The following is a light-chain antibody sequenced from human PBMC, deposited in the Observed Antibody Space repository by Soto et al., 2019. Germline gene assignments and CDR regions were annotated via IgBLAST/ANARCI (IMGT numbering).Light chain of an antibody. J-gene: IGKJ4*01. CDR2: LGS. CDR1: QSLVYSDGETY. Sequence: DIVMTQTPLSLSVSPGQPASISCKSSQSLVYSDGETYLYWYLQKPGQPPQLLIYLGSNRASGVPDRFSGSGSGTDFTLKISRVEAEDVGVYYCMQALQTPLTFGGGTKVDIK. V-gene: IGKV2-28*01. CDR3: MQALQTPLT.